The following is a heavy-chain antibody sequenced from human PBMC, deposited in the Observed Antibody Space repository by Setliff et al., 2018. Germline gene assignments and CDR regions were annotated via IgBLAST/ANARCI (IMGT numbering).Heavy chain of an antibody. J-gene: IGHJ3*02. V-gene: IGHV5-51*01. CDR2: VYCGDSDT. Sequence: GGSLKISCRASEYTFTSYWVDWVRQMPGKGLEWMGGVYCGDSDTTYSPSLQVQVTIAADKSINTAYLQLSSLTASDTAIYYCARVGPLTDDAFEIWGQGTMVTVSS. CDR1: EYTFTSYW. D-gene: IGHD1-26*01. CDR3: ARVGPLTDDAFEI.